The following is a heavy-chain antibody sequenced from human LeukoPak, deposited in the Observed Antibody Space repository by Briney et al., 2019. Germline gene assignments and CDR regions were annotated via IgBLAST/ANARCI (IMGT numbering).Heavy chain of an antibody. D-gene: IGHD2-21*02. CDR2: IHYSGKT. CDR3: ARRCGGDCYSKMGLDP. CDR1: GGFISNSIYY. Sequence: SETLSLTCIVSGGFISNSIYYWAWIRQPPGEGLEWIGSIHYSGKTYYYPSLKSRVTMSVDTSKNQFSLKLSSVTAADTAVYYCARRCGGDCYSKMGLDPWGREPRSPSPQ. J-gene: IGHJ5*02. V-gene: IGHV4-39*01.